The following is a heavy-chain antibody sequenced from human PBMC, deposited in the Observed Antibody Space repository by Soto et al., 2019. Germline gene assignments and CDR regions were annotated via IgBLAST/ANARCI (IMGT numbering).Heavy chain of an antibody. CDR2: IIPIFGTA. J-gene: IGHJ6*02. V-gene: IGHV1-69*01. D-gene: IGHD6-13*01. CDR1: GGTFSSYA. Sequence: QVQLVQSGAEVKKPGSSVKVSCKASGGTFSSYAISWVRQAPGQGLEWMGGIIPIFGTANYAQKFQGRVTITADESTSTAYMELRSMRSEDTDVYYCASPINSSSWYSDGMDVWGQGTTVTVSS. CDR3: ASPINSSSWYSDGMDV.